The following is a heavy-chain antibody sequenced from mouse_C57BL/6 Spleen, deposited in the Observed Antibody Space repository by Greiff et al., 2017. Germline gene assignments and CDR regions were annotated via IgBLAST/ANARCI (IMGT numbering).Heavy chain of an antibody. V-gene: IGHV1-78*01. Sequence: VQLQQSDAELVKPGASVKISCKVSGYTFTDHTIHWMKQRPEQGLEWIGYIYPRDGSTKYNEKFKGKATLTADKSSSTAYMQLNSLTSEDSAVYFCARWNYGSSQPWAMDYWGQGTSVTVSS. CDR1: GYTFTDHT. CDR3: ARWNYGSSQPWAMDY. CDR2: IYPRDGST. D-gene: IGHD1-1*01. J-gene: IGHJ4*01.